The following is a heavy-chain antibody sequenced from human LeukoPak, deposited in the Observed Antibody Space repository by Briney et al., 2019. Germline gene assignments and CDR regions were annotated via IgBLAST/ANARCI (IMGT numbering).Heavy chain of an antibody. CDR1: GGSISSYY. CDR3: AREQWLVPHYFDY. D-gene: IGHD6-19*01. CDR2: IYYSEST. V-gene: IGHV4-59*01. Sequence: SETLSLTCTVSGGSISSYYWSWIRQPPGKGLEWIGYIYYSESTNYNPSLKSRVTISVDTSKNQFSLKLTSVTAADTAVYYCAREQWLVPHYFDYWGQGTLVTVSS. J-gene: IGHJ4*02.